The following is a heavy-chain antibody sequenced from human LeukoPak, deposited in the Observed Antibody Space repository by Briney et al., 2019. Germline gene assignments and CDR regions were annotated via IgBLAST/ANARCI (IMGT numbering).Heavy chain of an antibody. D-gene: IGHD1-1*01. CDR1: GFTFSSYD. Sequence: GGSLRLSCAASGFTFSSYDMHWVRQATGKGLEWVSAIGTAGDTYYPGSVKGRFTISRENAKNSLYLQMNSLRAGDTAVYYCARGGPDSDGIYFQHWGQGTLVTVSS. V-gene: IGHV3-13*01. J-gene: IGHJ1*01. CDR2: IGTAGDT. CDR3: ARGGPDSDGIYFQH.